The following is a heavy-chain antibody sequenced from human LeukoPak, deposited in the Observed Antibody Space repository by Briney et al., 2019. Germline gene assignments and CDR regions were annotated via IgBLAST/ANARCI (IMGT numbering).Heavy chain of an antibody. J-gene: IGHJ4*02. V-gene: IGHV4-30-2*01. D-gene: IGHD3-22*01. CDR2: IYHSGST. CDR1: GGSISSGGYS. Sequence: SETLSLTCAVSGGSISSGGYSWSWIRQPPGKGLEWIGYIYHSGSTYYSPSLKSRVTISVDKSKNQFSLKLSSVTAADTAVYYCARGQGGDYYDTSGFYFDFWGQGILVTVSS. CDR3: ARGQGGDYYDTSGFYFDF.